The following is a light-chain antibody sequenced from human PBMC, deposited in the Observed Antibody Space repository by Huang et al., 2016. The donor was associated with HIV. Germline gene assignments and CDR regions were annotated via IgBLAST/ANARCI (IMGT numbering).Light chain of an antibody. CDR3: QQYDDLPLT. CDR2: DSS. J-gene: IGKJ4*01. CDR1: QAINNY. Sequence: DIQMTQSPSSLSASVGDIVTITCQASQAINNYLNWYRQKPGKAPELLIYDSSNLEAGVPSRFSGSGSGTDFTFTISSLQPEDIGTYYCQQYDDLPLTFGGGTRVQIK. V-gene: IGKV1-33*01.